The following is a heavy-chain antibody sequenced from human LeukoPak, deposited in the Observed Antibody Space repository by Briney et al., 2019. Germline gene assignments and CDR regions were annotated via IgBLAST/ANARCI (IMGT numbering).Heavy chain of an antibody. D-gene: IGHD3-9*01. CDR1: GFTFSSYE. CDR3: ARELDWVLDY. J-gene: IGHJ4*02. Sequence: PGGSLRLFCAASGFTFSSYEMNWVRQAPGKGLEWVSYISSSGSTIYYADSVKGRFTISRDNAKNSLYLQMNSLRAEDTAVYYCARELDWVLDYWGQGTLSPSPQ. V-gene: IGHV3-48*03. CDR2: ISSSGSTI.